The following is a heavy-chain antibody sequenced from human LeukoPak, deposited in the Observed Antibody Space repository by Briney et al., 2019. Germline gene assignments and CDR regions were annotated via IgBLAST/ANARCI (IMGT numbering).Heavy chain of an antibody. V-gene: IGHV3-30*02. CDR3: AKGRSDFDY. CDR1: GFTFSTYG. J-gene: IGHJ4*02. Sequence: RGSLRLSCAASGFTFSTYGMYWVRQAPGKGLEWVAFIGSDGSGKYHADSVKGRFTISRDNSKNTLSLQMSSLRAEDTAVYYCAKGRSDFDYWGQGTLVTVSS. CDR2: IGSDGSGK.